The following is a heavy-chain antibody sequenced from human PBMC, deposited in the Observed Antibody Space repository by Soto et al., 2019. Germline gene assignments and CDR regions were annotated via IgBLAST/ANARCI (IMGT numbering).Heavy chain of an antibody. V-gene: IGHV4-34*01. Sequence: SETLSLTCAVYGGSFSGYYWSWIRQPPGKGLEWIGEINHSGSTNYNPSLKSRVTISVDTSKNQFSLKLSSVTAADTAVYYCARGTPEIVVVPAPPWHYYYYGMDVWGQGTTVTVSS. CDR3: ARGTPEIVVVPAPPWHYYYYGMDV. CDR2: INHSGST. D-gene: IGHD2-2*01. J-gene: IGHJ6*02. CDR1: GGSFSGYY.